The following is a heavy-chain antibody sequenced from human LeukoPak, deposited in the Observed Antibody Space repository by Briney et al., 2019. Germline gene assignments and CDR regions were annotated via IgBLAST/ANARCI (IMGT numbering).Heavy chain of an antibody. J-gene: IGHJ4*02. D-gene: IGHD3-22*01. V-gene: IGHV1-2*02. CDR1: RYTFTGYY. Sequence: GASVKVSCKASRYTFTGYYMHWARQAPGQGLEWMGWLNPNSGGTNYAQKFQGRVTMTRDTSISTAYMELSRLRSEDTAVYSCASFDSSAYYYGDYWGQGTLVTVSS. CDR2: LNPNSGGT. CDR3: ASFDSSAYYYGDY.